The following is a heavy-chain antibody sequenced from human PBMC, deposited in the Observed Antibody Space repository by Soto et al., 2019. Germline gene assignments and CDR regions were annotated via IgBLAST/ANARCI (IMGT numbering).Heavy chain of an antibody. V-gene: IGHV3-21*01. Sequence: EVQLVESGGGLVKPGGSLRLSCAASGFIFSDYSMHWVRQASGKGLEWVSYISSSSIYIYNADSVKGRFTISRDNAKISLYMKMNSLTTEATAVYYCARVGYCGSTSCYGYFDDWGQGTLVTVSS. J-gene: IGHJ4*02. CDR2: ISSSSIYI. CDR3: ARVGYCGSTSCYGYFDD. D-gene: IGHD2-2*03. CDR1: GFIFSDYS.